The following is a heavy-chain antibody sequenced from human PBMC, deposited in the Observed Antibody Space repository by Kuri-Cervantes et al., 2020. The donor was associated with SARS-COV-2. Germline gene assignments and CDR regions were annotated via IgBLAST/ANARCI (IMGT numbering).Heavy chain of an antibody. Sequence: GSLRLSCAVSAGSISSTNWWSWVRQPPGKGLQWIGEIYHSGSTNYNLSLKSRVTISLDKSKNQFSLTLTSVTAADTAVYYCARGGFLESNNPYYYGMDVWGQGTTVTVSS. D-gene: IGHD3-3*01. V-gene: IGHV4-4*02. CDR2: IYHSGST. CDR1: AGSISSTNW. J-gene: IGHJ6*01. CDR3: ARGGFLESNNPYYYGMDV.